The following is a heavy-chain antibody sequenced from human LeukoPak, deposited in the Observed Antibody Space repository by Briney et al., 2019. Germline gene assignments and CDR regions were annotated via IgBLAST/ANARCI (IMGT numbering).Heavy chain of an antibody. J-gene: IGHJ2*01. Sequence: SETLSLTCTVSGGSISSGNYYWTWIRQHPGKGLEWIGYTHYSGSAYYNPSLKSRVTISVDTSKSQFSPKLSSVTAADTAVYYCARAILTPSGFVWHFDLWGRGTLVTVSS. D-gene: IGHD3-3*01. CDR2: THYSGSA. V-gene: IGHV4-31*03. CDR3: ARAILTPSGFVWHFDL. CDR1: GGSISSGNYY.